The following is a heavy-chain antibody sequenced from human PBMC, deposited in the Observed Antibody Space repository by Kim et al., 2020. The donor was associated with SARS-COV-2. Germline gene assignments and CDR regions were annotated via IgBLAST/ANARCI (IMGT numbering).Heavy chain of an antibody. J-gene: IGHJ6*02. D-gene: IGHD3-16*01. Sequence: SETLSLTCTVSGGSISSSSYYWGWIRQPPGKGLEWIGSIYYSGSTYYNPSLKSRVTISVDTSKNQFSLKLSSVTAADTAVYYCSRLDPDLGDGMDVWGQGTTVTVSS. CDR1: GGSISSSSYY. CDR3: SRLDPDLGDGMDV. CDR2: IYYSGST. V-gene: IGHV4-39*07.